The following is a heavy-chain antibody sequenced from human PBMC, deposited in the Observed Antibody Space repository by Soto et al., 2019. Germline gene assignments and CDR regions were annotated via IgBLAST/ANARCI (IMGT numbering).Heavy chain of an antibody. CDR3: ARGPYDFWSGYIADAFDV. Sequence: QVQLVESGGSVVQPGRSLRLSCAASGFTFSSYTLHWVRQAPGKGLEWVALISYDGSNKYYADSVKGRFTISRDNSKNKLYLQMNSLRTEDTALFYCARGPYDFWSGYIADAFDVWGQGTMVTVSS. CDR2: ISYDGSNK. J-gene: IGHJ3*01. CDR1: GFTFSSYT. D-gene: IGHD3-3*01. V-gene: IGHV3-30-3*01.